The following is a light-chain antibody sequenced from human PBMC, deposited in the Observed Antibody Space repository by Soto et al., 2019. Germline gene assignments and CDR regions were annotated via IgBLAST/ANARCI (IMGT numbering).Light chain of an antibody. CDR3: QQYNNWPLLT. CDR1: QSVNNN. Sequence: EIIVTQSPATRSVSPGERATLSCRASQSVNNNLAWYQQKPGQATRLLIYGASTRSTGIPARFGGSGYGTEFNLTISSLQSEDFAIYYCQQYNNWPLLTFGGGTKVEIK. J-gene: IGKJ4*01. CDR2: GAS. V-gene: IGKV3-15*01.